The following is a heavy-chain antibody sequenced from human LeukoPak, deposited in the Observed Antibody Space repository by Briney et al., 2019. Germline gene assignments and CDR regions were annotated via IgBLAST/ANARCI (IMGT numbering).Heavy chain of an antibody. V-gene: IGHV4-39*01. CDR3: ARQPFRWYGGNS. CDR2: IYYSGST. D-gene: IGHD4-23*01. J-gene: IGHJ4*02. CDR1: GGSISSSGYY. Sequence: PSETLSLTCTVSGGSISSSGYYWGWIRQPPGKGLEWIGSIYYSGSTYYNPSLKSRVTISVDTSKNQFSLKLSSVTAADTAVYYCARQPFRWYGGNSWGQGTLVTVSS.